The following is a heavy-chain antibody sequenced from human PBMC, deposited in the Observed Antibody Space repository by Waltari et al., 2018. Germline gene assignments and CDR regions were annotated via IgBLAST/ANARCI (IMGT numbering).Heavy chain of an antibody. CDR1: GYTFTDYY. CDR2: IIPIFGTA. V-gene: IGHV1-69*14. CDR3: ARAYCGGDCFSFDAFDI. J-gene: IGHJ3*02. D-gene: IGHD2-21*01. Sequence: VQLVQSGAEVKKPGATVKISCKASGYTFTDYYMHWVQQAPGKGLEWMGGIIPIFGTANYAQKFQGRVTITADKSTSTAYMELSSLRSEDTAVYYCARAYCGGDCFSFDAFDIWGQGTMVTVSS.